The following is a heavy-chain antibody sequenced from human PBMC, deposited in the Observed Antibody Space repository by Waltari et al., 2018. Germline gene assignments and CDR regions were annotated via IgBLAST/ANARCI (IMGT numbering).Heavy chain of an antibody. CDR3: ATRSSWYGGAFDI. J-gene: IGHJ3*02. D-gene: IGHD6-13*01. CDR1: GGSISSGSYY. CDR2: IYTSGST. V-gene: IGHV4-61*02. Sequence: QVQLQESGPGLVKPSQTLSLTCTVSGGSISSGSYYWSWIRQPAGKGLEWIGRIYTSGSTNYNPSLKRRVTISVDTSKNQFSLKLSSVTAADTAVYYCATRSSWYGGAFDIWGQGTMVTVSS.